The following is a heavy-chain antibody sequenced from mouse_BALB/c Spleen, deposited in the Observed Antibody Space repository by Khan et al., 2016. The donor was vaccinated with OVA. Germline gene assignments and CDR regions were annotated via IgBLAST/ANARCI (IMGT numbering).Heavy chain of an antibody. J-gene: IGHJ2*01. CDR1: GYTFINYW. V-gene: IGHV1-7*01. CDR2: INPSTGYT. D-gene: IGHD1-1*01. CDR3: ARRGLRWDFDY. Sequence: QIQLVQSGAELAKPGASVKMSCKASGYTFINYWILWIKQRPGQGLEWIGYINPSTGYTEYNQNFKDKATLTADKSSSTAYMQLSILTSEDSTVYYWARRGLRWDFDYWGQGTTLTVSS.